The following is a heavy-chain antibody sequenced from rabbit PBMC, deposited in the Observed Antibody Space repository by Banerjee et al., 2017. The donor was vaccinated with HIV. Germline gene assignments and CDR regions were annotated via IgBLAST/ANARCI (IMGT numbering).Heavy chain of an antibody. D-gene: IGHD7-1*01. CDR2: IYAGSSGST. CDR3: ARDHPYAVYNWAFDP. Sequence: QSLEESGGDLVKPEGSLTLTCKASGFSFSSGYYMCWVRQAPGKGLEWIACIYAGSSGSTRYASWAKGRFTISKTSSTTVTLQMTSLTAADTATYFCARDHPYAVYNWAFDPWGQGTLVTVS. CDR1: GFSFSSGYY. J-gene: IGHJ2*01. V-gene: IGHV1S40*01.